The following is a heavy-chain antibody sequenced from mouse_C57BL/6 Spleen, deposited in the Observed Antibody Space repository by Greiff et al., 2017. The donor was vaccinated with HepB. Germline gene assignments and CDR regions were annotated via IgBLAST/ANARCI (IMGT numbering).Heavy chain of an antibody. CDR3: ARPGYSNSYYAMDY. CDR1: GFTFSDYG. V-gene: IGHV5-17*01. Sequence: DVKLVESGGGLVKPGGSLKLSCAASGFTFSDYGMHWVRQAPEKGLEWVAYISSGSSTIYYADTVKGRFTISRDNAKNTLFLQMTSLRSEDTAMYYCARPGYSNSYYAMDYWGQGTSVTVSS. D-gene: IGHD2-5*01. J-gene: IGHJ4*01. CDR2: ISSGSSTI.